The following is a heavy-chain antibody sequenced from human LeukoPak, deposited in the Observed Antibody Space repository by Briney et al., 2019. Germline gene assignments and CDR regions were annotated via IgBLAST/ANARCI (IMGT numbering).Heavy chain of an antibody. D-gene: IGHD1-26*01. CDR1: EFTFSRHW. CDR3: ARRGNYYYSFDS. J-gene: IGHJ4*02. CDR2: IKQDVSEK. Sequence: SGGSLRLSCAASEFTFSRHWMSWVRQAPGKGLEWVANIKQDVSEKDYVGSVKGRFTISRDNAKNSLYLQMSSLRAEDTAVYYCARRGNYYYSFDSWGQGALVTVSS. V-gene: IGHV3-7*01.